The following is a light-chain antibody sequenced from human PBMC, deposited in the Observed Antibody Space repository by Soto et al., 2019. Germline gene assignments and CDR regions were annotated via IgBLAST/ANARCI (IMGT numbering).Light chain of an antibody. J-gene: IGLJ3*02. CDR1: SSDVGGYNH. V-gene: IGLV2-14*03. CDR3: SSYTATRTVV. Sequence: QSALTQPASVSGSPGQSITIACTGTSSDVGGYNHVSWYQVHPGKAPRLVIYDVSIRPPAVSDRFSGSTSGNTASLTISGLQAEDEADYYCSSYTATRTVVFGGVTKLTVL. CDR2: DVS.